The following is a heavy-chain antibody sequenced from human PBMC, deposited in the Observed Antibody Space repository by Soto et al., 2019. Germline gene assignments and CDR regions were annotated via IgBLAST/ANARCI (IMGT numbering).Heavy chain of an antibody. CDR2: IIPIFGTA. Sequence: EASVKVSCKASGGTFSSYAISWVRQAPGQGLEWMGGIIPIFGTANYAQKFQGRVTITADESTSTAYMELSSLRSEDTAVYYCARDKYCSSTSCRYYYYYYGMDVWGQGTTVTVSS. CDR1: GGTFSSYA. V-gene: IGHV1-69*13. D-gene: IGHD2-2*01. J-gene: IGHJ6*02. CDR3: ARDKYCSSTSCRYYYYYYGMDV.